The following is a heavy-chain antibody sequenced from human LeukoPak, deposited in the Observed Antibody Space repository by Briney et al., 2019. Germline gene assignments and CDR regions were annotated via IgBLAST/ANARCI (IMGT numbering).Heavy chain of an antibody. J-gene: IGHJ6*03. CDR3: ARDFADYYYMDV. V-gene: IGHV3-11*01. CDR1: GFTFSDYF. CDR2: ISSSSSTI. Sequence: GGSLRLSCAASGFTFSDYFMNWIRQAPGKGLEWVSYISSSSSTIYYADSVKGRFTMSRDNSKNSLFLQMNSLRAEDTAVYYCARDFADYYYMDVWGKGTTVTVSS.